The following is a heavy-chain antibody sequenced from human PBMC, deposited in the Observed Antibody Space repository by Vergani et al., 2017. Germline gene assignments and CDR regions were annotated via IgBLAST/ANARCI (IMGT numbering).Heavy chain of an antibody. CDR3: ARHATVEWLVKLGWIDP. CDR2: IYYREGT. Sequence: QLQLQESGPGLVKPSATLSLTCSVSGASIRSSNYYWGWIRQPPGKGLEWIASIYYREGTYYNPSLKSRVTISVDTSKNQFSLKVSSVTAADTAVYFCARHATVEWLVKLGWIDPWGQGILVTVSS. V-gene: IGHV4-39*01. D-gene: IGHD6-19*01. J-gene: IGHJ5*02. CDR1: GASIRSSNYY.